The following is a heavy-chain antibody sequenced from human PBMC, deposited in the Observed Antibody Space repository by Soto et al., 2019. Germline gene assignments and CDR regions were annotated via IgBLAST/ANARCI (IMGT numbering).Heavy chain of an antibody. D-gene: IGHD2-2*01. J-gene: IGHJ5*02. V-gene: IGHV2-5*02. CDR3: AHNNLPAEGVSWFDP. Sequence: SGPTLVNPTQTLTLTCTFSGFSLSTSGVGVGWIRQPPGKALEWLALIYWDDDKRYSPSLKSRLTITKDTSKNQVVLTMTSMDPVDTATYYCAHNNLPAEGVSWFDPWGQGTLVTVSS. CDR1: GFSLSTSGVG. CDR2: IYWDDDK.